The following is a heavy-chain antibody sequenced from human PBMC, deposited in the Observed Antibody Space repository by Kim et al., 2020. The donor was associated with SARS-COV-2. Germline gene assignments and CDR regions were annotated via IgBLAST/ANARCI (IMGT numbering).Heavy chain of an antibody. Sequence: ASVKVSCKASGYTFISYGISWVRQAPGQGLEWMGWISVYNGNTNYAQKLQGRVTMTTDTSTSTAYMELRSLRSDDTAVYYCARDPFQTGEYSGSYIEYFPHWGQGTQVTVSS. CDR3: ARDPFQTGEYSGSYIEYFPH. D-gene: IGHD1-26*01. CDR1: GYTFISYG. J-gene: IGHJ1*01. V-gene: IGHV1-18*01. CDR2: ISVYNGNT.